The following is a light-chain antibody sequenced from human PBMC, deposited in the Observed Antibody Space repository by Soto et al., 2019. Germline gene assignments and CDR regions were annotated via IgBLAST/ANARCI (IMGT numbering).Light chain of an antibody. Sequence: QSVLTQPPSVSGVPGQRATMSCTGSSSNVGAGYDVNWYQHLPGKAPKLLIYDNTNRPSGVPDRFSGSKSATSASLAITGLQAGDEADYYCQSYDSNLGGVVFGGGTKVTVL. CDR3: QSYDSNLGGVV. CDR1: SSNVGAGYD. CDR2: DNT. J-gene: IGLJ3*02. V-gene: IGLV1-40*01.